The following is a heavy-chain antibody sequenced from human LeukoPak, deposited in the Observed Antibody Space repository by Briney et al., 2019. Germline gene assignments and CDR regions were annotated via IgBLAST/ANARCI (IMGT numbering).Heavy chain of an antibody. Sequence: GGYLRLSCAASGFTFRNNWMNWISQAPGKGLEWVANIRPDASDTGYVDSVKGRFTISRDNAKNSVYLQMNSLRVVDTAVYYCTSISLGANEDYWGQGTRVTVSS. D-gene: IGHD1-26*01. V-gene: IGHV3-7*03. CDR1: GFTFRNNW. CDR3: TSISLGANEDY. J-gene: IGHJ4*02. CDR2: IRPDASDT.